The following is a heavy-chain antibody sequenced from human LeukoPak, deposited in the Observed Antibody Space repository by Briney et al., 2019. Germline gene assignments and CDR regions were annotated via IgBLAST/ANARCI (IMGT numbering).Heavy chain of an antibody. CDR1: GGSISSYY. Sequence: PSETLSLTCTVSGGSISSYYWSWIRQPPGKGLEWIGYIYYSRSTNYNPSLKSRVTISVDTSKNQFSLKLSSVTAADTAVYYCARQTGGSYYYDSSGYYPRRYFDYWGQGTLVTVSS. D-gene: IGHD3-22*01. J-gene: IGHJ4*02. CDR3: ARQTGGSYYYDSSGYYPRRYFDY. V-gene: IGHV4-59*01. CDR2: IYYSRST.